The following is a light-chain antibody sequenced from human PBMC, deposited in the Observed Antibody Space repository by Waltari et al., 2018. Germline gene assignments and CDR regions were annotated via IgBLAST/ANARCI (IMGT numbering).Light chain of an antibody. J-gene: IGKJ3*01. CDR2: DAS. CDR3: QQYDNLPRV. Sequence: DIQMTQSPSSLSASVGDRVTITCQASQDISNYLNWYQQKPGKAPKLLIYDASNLETGVPSRFSGSGSWTDFTFTISSLQPEDIATYYCQQYDNLPRVFGPGTKVDIK. V-gene: IGKV1-33*01. CDR1: QDISNY.